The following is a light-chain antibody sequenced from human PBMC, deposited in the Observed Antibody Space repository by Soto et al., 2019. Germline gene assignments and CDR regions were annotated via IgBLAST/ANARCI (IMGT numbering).Light chain of an antibody. J-gene: IGLJ1*01. V-gene: IGLV1-44*01. Sequence: QAVVTQPPSASGTPGQRVTISCSGSNSNIGRYTVNWYQQLPGTAPKLLIYRQSQRPSGVPDRFSGSKSGTSASLAISGLQSEDEADYYCAAWDDSLMGYVFGTGTKLTVL. CDR1: NSNIGRYT. CDR2: RQS. CDR3: AAWDDSLMGYV.